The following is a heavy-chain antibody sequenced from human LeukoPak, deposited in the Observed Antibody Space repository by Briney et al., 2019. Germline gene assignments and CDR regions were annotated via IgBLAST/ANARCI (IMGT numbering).Heavy chain of an antibody. CDR3: AKDRGMVRGVIEFDY. V-gene: IGHV3-23*01. CDR2: ISGSGGST. J-gene: IGHJ4*02. CDR1: GFSFSNYA. D-gene: IGHD3-10*01. Sequence: GGSLRLSCAASGFSFSNYAMRWVRQAPGKGLEWVSAISGSGGSTYYADSVKGRFTISRDNSKNTLYLQMNSLRAEDTAVYYCAKDRGMVRGVIEFDYWGQGTLVTVSS.